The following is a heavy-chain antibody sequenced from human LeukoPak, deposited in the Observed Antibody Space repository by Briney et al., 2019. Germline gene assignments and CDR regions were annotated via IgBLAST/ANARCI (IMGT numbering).Heavy chain of an antibody. V-gene: IGHV1-2*02. CDR3: ARHGYSSSWTLDY. CDR2: INPNSGGT. CDR1: GYTFTGYY. J-gene: IGHJ4*02. Sequence: ASVKVSCKASGYTFTGYYMHWVRQAPGQGLEWMGWINPNSGGTNYAQKFQGRVTMTRDTSISTAYMELSRLRSDDTAVYYCARHGYSSSWTLDYWGQGTLVTVSS. D-gene: IGHD6-13*01.